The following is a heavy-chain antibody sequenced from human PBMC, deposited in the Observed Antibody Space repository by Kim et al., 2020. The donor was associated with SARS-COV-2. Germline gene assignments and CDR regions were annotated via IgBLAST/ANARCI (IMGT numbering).Heavy chain of an antibody. J-gene: IGHJ4*02. CDR2: ISYDGSNK. CDR1: GFTFSSYG. Sequence: GGSLRLSCAASGFTFSSYGMHWVRQAPGKGLEWVAVISYDGSNKYYADSVKGRFTISRDNSKNTLYLQMNSLRAEDTAVYYCARAKQLWLSPFDYWGQGTLVTVSS. V-gene: IGHV3-33*05. CDR3: ARAKQLWLSPFDY. D-gene: IGHD5-18*01.